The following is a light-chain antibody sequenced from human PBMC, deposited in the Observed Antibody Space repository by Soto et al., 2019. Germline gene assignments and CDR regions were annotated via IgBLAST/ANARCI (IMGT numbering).Light chain of an antibody. CDR1: QILLYSDGTTY. V-gene: IGKV2D-29*01. J-gene: IGKJ5*01. CDR2: DVS. Sequence: DVVVTQTPLSLSLTPGQPSSMSFNSSQILLYSDGTTYLYWYLQRPGQPPPLLIYDVSNRFSGVADRFSGSGSGTDFTLKISRVEAEDVGVYYCMQRTHVPITFGQGTRLEIK. CDR3: MQRTHVPIT.